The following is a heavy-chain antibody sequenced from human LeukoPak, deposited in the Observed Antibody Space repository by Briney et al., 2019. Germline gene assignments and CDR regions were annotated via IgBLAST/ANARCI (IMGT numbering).Heavy chain of an antibody. V-gene: IGHV4-31*03. CDR1: GGSISSGGYY. CDR3: VRGGGFLEWSNFDY. CDR2: IYYSGST. J-gene: IGHJ4*02. Sequence: TSETLSLTCTVSGGSISSGGYYWSWIRQHPGKGLEWIGYIYYSGSTYYNPSLKSRVTISVDTSKNQFSLKLSSVTAADTAVYYCVRGGGFLEWSNFDYWGQGTLVTVSS. D-gene: IGHD3-3*01.